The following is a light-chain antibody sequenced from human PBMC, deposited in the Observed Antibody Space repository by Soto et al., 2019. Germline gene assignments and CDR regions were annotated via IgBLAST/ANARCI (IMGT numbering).Light chain of an antibody. V-gene: IGKV3-15*01. CDR1: QSVSSN. CDR2: GAS. CDR3: QHYNNWPLT. Sequence: EIVMTQSPATVSMSPWDRATLSCRASQSVSSNLAWYQQKPGQAPRLLIYGASTRATGIPARFSGSGSGTEFTLTISSLQSEDFAVYYCQHYNNWPLTFGGGTKVDIK. J-gene: IGKJ4*01.